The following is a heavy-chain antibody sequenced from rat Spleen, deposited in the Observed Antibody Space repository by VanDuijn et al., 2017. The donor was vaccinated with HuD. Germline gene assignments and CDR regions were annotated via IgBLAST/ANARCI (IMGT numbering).Heavy chain of an antibody. CDR3: ATGSDGVLYWFAY. J-gene: IGHJ3*01. Sequence: EVQLVESGGGLVQPGRSLKLSCAASGFTFSNYGMHWIRQAPTKGLDWVASISPSGGSTYYRDSVKGRFTISRDNAKSTLYLQMDSLRSEDTATYYCATGSDGVLYWFAYWGQGTLVTVSS. CDR1: GFTFSNYG. CDR2: ISPSGGST. V-gene: IGHV5-19*01. D-gene: IGHD4-3*01.